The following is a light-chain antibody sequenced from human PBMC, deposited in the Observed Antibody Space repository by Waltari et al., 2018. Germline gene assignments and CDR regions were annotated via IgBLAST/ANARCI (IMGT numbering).Light chain of an antibody. CDR2: EVS. V-gene: IGLV2-14*01. J-gene: IGLJ3*02. CDR3: TSFTSRSTWV. Sequence: QSALTQPVSVSESPGQSITTPCTGTRSDVGACNFGSWYQQHPGKAPKLMVYEVSNRPSGVSSRFSASKSGNTASLTISGLQAEDEADYYCTSFTSRSTWVFGGGTKLTVL. CDR1: RSDVGACNF.